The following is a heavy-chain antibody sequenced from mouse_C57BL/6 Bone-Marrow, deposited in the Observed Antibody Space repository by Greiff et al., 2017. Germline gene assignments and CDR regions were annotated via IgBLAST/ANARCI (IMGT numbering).Heavy chain of an antibody. J-gene: IGHJ3*01. CDR3: ARHGDGYPFAY. V-gene: IGHV5-6*01. D-gene: IGHD2-3*01. CDR2: ISSGGSYT. CDR1: GFTFSSYG. Sequence: EVQLVESGGDLVKPGGSLKLSCAASGFTFSSYGMSWVRQTPDKRLEWVATISSGGSYTYYPDSVKGRFTISRDNAKNTLYLQMSSLKSEDTAMYYGARHGDGYPFAYWGQGTLVTVSA.